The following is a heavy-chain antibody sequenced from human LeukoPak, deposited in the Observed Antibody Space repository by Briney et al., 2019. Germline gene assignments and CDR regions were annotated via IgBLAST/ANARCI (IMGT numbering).Heavy chain of an antibody. J-gene: IGHJ4*02. V-gene: IGHV4-34*01. Sequence: SETLSLTCAVYGGSFSGYYWSWIRQPPGKGLEWIGEINHSGSTNYNPSLKSRVTISVDTSKNQFSLKLSSVTAADTAVYYCAKHSYDSSGYYSIDYWGQGTLVTVFS. CDR3: AKHSYDSSGYYSIDY. D-gene: IGHD3-22*01. CDR1: GGSFSGYY. CDR2: INHSGST.